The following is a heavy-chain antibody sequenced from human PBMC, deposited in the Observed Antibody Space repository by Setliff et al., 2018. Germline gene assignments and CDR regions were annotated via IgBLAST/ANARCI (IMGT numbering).Heavy chain of an antibody. D-gene: IGHD2-8*01. CDR2: ISDSSLHI. Sequence: PGESLKISCAASVFPFSISSMHWVRQAPGKGLEWVSSISDSSLHIYYRDSVKGRFTIFRDNAKDSVYLQMNSLRADDTAVYYCARSAANGGHDPFDIWGQGTLVTVSS. CDR3: ARSAANGGHDPFDI. J-gene: IGHJ4*02. V-gene: IGHV3-21*01. CDR1: VFPFSISS.